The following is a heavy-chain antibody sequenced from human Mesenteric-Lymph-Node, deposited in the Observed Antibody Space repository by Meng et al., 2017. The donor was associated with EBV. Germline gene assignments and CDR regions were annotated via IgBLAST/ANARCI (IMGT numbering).Heavy chain of an antibody. CDR3: RYYYDSSGYSLDY. J-gene: IGHJ4*02. CDR2: INHSGST. Sequence: GLLKPSETLSLTCAVYGGSFSGYYWSWIRQPPGKGLEWIGEINHSGSTNYNPSLKSRVTISVDTSKNQFSLKLSSVTAADTAVYYCRYYYDSSGYSLDYWGQGTLVTVSS. V-gene: IGHV4-34*01. D-gene: IGHD3-22*01. CDR1: GGSFSGYY.